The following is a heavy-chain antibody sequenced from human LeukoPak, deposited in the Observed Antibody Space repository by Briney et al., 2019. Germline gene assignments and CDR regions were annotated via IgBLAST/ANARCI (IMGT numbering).Heavy chain of an antibody. CDR1: GFTFSSYW. V-gene: IGHV3-7*01. CDR3: ARVLVAGTGKYYFDY. J-gene: IGHJ4*02. D-gene: IGHD6-19*01. CDR2: IKQDGSEK. Sequence: GGSLRLSCAASGFTFSSYWMSWVRQAPGKGLEWVANIKQDGSEKYYVDSVKGRFTISRDNAKNSLYLQMNSLRAEDTAVYYCARVLVAGTGKYYFDYWGQGTLVTVSS.